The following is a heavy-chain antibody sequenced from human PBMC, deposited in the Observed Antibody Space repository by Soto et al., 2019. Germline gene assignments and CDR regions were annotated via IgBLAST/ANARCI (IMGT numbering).Heavy chain of an antibody. V-gene: IGHV3-66*01. CDR2: INGGSST. CDR3: ARGGDTAGSKRSGFDI. J-gene: IGHJ3*02. CDR1: GFTVSTNY. Sequence: EVQLVESGGSLVQRGGSLRLSCAASGFTVSTNYMSWVRQAPGKGLEWVSVINGGSSTSYADSVKGRFTISRDNSKNTLHLQMNSLSVEDTAVYYCARGGDTAGSKRSGFDILGQGTLVTVSS. D-gene: IGHD2-8*02.